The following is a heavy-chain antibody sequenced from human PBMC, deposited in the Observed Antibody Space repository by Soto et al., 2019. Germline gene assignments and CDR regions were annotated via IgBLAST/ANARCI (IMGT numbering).Heavy chain of an antibody. J-gene: IGHJ5*02. V-gene: IGHV3-53*01. CDR1: GFTVSSNY. Sequence: PGGSLRLSCAASGFTVSSNYMSWVRQAQGKGLEWVSVIYSGGSTYYADSVKGRFTISRDNSKNTLYLQMNSLRAEDTAVYYCARRLRVYQQLVPPHHFRNWFDPWGQGTLVTVSS. CDR3: ARRLRVYQQLVPPHHFRNWFDP. CDR2: IYSGGST. D-gene: IGHD6-13*01.